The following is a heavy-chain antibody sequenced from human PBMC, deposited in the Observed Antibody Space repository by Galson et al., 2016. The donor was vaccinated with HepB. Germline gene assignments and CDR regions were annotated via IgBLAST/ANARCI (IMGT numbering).Heavy chain of an antibody. J-gene: IGHJ6*02. CDR3: ARAWGNYGMDV. CDR2: IYISGST. D-gene: IGHD7-27*01. Sequence: SLRLSCAASGISVSSYVMTWVRQAPGKGLEWVSIIYISGSTYYADSVKGRFTISRDNSKNTLYLQMNSLRAEDTAVYYCARAWGNYGMDVWGQGTTVTVSS. CDR1: GISVSSYV. V-gene: IGHV3-53*01.